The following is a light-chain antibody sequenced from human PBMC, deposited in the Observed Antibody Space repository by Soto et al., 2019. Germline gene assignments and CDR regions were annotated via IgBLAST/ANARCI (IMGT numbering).Light chain of an antibody. Sequence: QPVLTQPPSASATPGQRVTISCSGSTSNIEKFYVYWYQQLPGTAPKLLVYRDNQRPSGVPDRFSGSKSGTSASLAISGLRSDDEADYYCAAWDDGLRGVVFGGGTKLTVL. J-gene: IGLJ2*01. V-gene: IGLV1-47*01. CDR3: AAWDDGLRGVV. CDR1: TSNIEKFY. CDR2: RDN.